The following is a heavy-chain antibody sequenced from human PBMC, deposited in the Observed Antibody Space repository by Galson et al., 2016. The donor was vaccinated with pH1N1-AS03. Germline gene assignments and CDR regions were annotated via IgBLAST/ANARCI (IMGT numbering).Heavy chain of an antibody. CDR2: ISSDGSGT. CDR3: ARRRSYYDFWSNYSDY. D-gene: IGHD3-3*01. V-gene: IGHV3-64*01. Sequence: SLRLSCAASGFTFSDYAMHWVRQAPGGGLEYVSAISSDGSGTYYANSVKGRFTISRDNSKNTMYLQMGSLRPEDMAVYYCARRRSYYDFWSNYSDYWGQGTLVTVSS. J-gene: IGHJ4*02. CDR1: GFTFSDYA.